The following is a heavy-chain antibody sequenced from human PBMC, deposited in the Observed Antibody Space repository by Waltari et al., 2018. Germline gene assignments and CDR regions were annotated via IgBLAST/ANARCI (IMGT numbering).Heavy chain of an antibody. CDR1: GGSFSGYY. CDR3: ARAVAAAAFDAFDI. D-gene: IGHD6-13*01. V-gene: IGHV4-34*01. CDR2: INHSGST. Sequence: QVQLQQWGAGLLKPSETLSLTCAVYGGSFSGYYWSWIRQPPGKGLECIGEINHSGSTNYNPALKSRVTISVDTSKNQFSLKLSSVTAADTAVYYCARAVAAAAFDAFDIWGQGTMVTVSS. J-gene: IGHJ3*02.